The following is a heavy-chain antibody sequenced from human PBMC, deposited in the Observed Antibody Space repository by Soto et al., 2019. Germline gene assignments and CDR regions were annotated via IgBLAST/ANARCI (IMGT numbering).Heavy chain of an antibody. Sequence: QVQLVQSGDEVKKPGASVKVSCKASGYIFVNYGIAWVRQAPGQGLEWMGWISPYTGNTHSATKVQGRLTMTTDTTXTTAYMDLESLTSDDTAVYYCVMVDNYVTPTPQDVWGQGTTVTVSS. CDR2: ISPYTGNT. D-gene: IGHD3-16*01. V-gene: IGHV1-18*01. J-gene: IGHJ6*02. CDR1: GYIFVNYG. CDR3: VMVDNYVTPTPQDV.